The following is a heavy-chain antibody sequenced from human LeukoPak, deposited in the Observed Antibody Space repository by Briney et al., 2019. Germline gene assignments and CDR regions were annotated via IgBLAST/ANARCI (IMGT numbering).Heavy chain of an antibody. CDR1: GFTFSSYG. D-gene: IGHD3-16*01. J-gene: IGHJ6*03. Sequence: PGGSLRLSCAASGFTFSSYGMHWVRQAPGKGLEWVAFIRYDGSNKYYADSVKGRFTISRDNSKNTLYLQMNSLRAEDTAVYYCAKDLGEDGSWPYYYYYYYMDVWGKGTTVTISS. CDR2: IRYDGSNK. V-gene: IGHV3-30*02. CDR3: AKDLGEDGSWPYYYYYYYMDV.